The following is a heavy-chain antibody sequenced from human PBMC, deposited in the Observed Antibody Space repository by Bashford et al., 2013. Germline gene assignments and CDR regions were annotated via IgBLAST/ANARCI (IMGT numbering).Heavy chain of an antibody. Sequence: WVRQAPGQGLEWMGWINPNRGGTNYAQKFQGRVTMTRDTSISTAYMELSRLRSDDTAVYFCARDGPVVGVWNAFDVWGQGTVVTVSS. V-gene: IGHV1-2*02. CDR2: INPNRGGT. D-gene: IGHD1-26*01. J-gene: IGHJ3*01. CDR3: ARDGPVVGVWNAFDV.